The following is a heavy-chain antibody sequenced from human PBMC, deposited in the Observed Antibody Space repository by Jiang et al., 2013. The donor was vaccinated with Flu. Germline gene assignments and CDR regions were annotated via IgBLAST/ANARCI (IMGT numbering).Heavy chain of an antibody. V-gene: IGHV3-53*01. D-gene: IGHD4-17*01. J-gene: IGHJ4*02. CDR2: IYSGGST. Sequence: SGGGLVQPGGSLRLSCAASGFTVSSNYMSWVRQAPGKGLEWVSVIYSGGSTYYADSVKGRFTISRDNSKNTLYLQMNSLRAEDTAVYYCARDPRRDDYGDYGIWPPGFDYWGQGTLVTVSS. CDR3: ARDPRRDDYGDYGIWPPGFDY. CDR1: GFTVSSNY.